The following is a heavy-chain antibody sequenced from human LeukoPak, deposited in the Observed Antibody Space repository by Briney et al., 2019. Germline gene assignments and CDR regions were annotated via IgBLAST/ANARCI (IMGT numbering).Heavy chain of an antibody. Sequence: SETLSLTCTVSGGSISSYYWSWIRQPPGKGLEWIGYIYYSGSTNYNPSLKSRVTISVDTSKNQFSLKLSSVTAADTAVYYCARARRDYDILTGLDYWGQGTLVTVSS. D-gene: IGHD3-9*01. V-gene: IGHV4-59*08. CDR1: GGSISSYY. CDR2: IYYSGST. CDR3: ARARRDYDILTGLDY. J-gene: IGHJ4*02.